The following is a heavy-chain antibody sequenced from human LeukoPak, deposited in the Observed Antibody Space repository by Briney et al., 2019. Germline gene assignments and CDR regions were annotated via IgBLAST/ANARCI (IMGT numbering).Heavy chain of an antibody. Sequence: SQTLSLTCTVSGGSISSGGYYWSWIRQPPGKGLEWIGYIYHAGGTYYNPSLKSRVTISIDRSKNQFSLNLSSVTAADTAVYYCATGRRYCSSTSCYKYGGDTFDIWGQGTMVAVSS. CDR1: GGSISSGGYY. CDR2: IYHAGGT. D-gene: IGHD2-2*02. CDR3: ATGRRYCSSTSCYKYGGDTFDI. J-gene: IGHJ3*02. V-gene: IGHV4-30-2*01.